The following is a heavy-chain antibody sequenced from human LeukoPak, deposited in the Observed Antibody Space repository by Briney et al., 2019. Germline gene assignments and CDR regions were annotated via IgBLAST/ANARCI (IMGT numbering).Heavy chain of an antibody. Sequence: GGSLRLSCAASGFTVSSNYMSWVRQAPGKGLEWVSVIYSGGDTYYADSVKGRFTISRDNSKNTLYLQMNTLRAEDTAVYYCARASGYSGYEPFDYWGQGTLVTVSS. D-gene: IGHD5-12*01. V-gene: IGHV3-53*01. J-gene: IGHJ4*02. CDR2: IYSGGDT. CDR1: GFTVSSNY. CDR3: ARASGYSGYEPFDY.